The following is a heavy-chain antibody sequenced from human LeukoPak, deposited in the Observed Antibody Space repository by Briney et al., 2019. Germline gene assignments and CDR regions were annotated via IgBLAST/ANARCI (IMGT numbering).Heavy chain of an antibody. D-gene: IGHD3-3*01. CDR2: ISSSSSYI. V-gene: IGHV3-21*01. CDR1: GFTFSSYS. J-gene: IGHJ5*02. CDR3: ARDFYDFWSGYYSWFDP. Sequence: GGSLRLSCAASGFTFSSYSMTWVRQAPGKGLEWVSSISSSSSYIYYADSVKGRFTISRDNAKNSLYLQMNSLRAEDTAVYYCARDFYDFWSGYYSWFDPWGQGTLVTVSS.